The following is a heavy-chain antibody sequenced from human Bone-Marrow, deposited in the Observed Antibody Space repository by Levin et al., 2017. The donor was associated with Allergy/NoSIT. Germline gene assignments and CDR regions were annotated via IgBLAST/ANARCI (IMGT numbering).Heavy chain of an antibody. V-gene: IGHV3-53*01. CDR3: ARDRRKDGDGYFDL. CDR2: IYSSGNT. D-gene: IGHD4-17*01. CDR1: GFSVSRNY. J-gene: IGHJ2*01. Sequence: GESLKISCAASGFSVSRNYMSWVRQAPGKRLEWVSIIYSSGNTFYADSVRGRFTVSRDTSKNTVSLQMSRLRADDTAVYYCARDRRKDGDGYFDLWGRGTLVTVSS.